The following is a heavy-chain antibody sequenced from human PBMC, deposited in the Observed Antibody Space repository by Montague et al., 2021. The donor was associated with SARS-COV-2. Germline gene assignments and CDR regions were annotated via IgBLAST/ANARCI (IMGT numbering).Heavy chain of an antibody. CDR3: ASPTYYYDGSESYAFDI. J-gene: IGHJ3*02. V-gene: IGHV4-39*01. CDR2: IFYSGST. Sequence: SETLSLTCTVSGGSINSSNFYWGWIRQPPGKGLEWIGRIFYSGSTYYNPSLKSRVTIFVDTSKNQFSLKLSSVTAADTAVYFCASPTYYYDGSESYAFDIWGQGAMVTVSS. D-gene: IGHD3-22*01. CDR1: GGSINSSNFY.